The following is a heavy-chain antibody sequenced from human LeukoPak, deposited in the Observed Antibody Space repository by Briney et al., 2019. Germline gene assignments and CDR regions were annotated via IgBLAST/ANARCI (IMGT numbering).Heavy chain of an antibody. CDR3: ARRYCNTCPTGHAFDL. CDR1: GFTFSSYA. D-gene: IGHD2-15*01. J-gene: IGHJ3*01. CDR2: ISGSGGST. Sequence: GGSLRLSCAASGFTFSSYAMSWVRQAPGKGLEWVSAISGSGGSTYYADSVKGRFTISRDNSKNTLYLQMNSLRAEDTAVYCCARRYCNTCPTGHAFDLWGQGTMVTVCS. V-gene: IGHV3-23*01.